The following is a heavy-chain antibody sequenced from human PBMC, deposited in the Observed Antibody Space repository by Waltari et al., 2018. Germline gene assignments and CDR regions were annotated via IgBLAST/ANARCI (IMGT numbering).Heavy chain of an antibody. CDR2: IYYSGST. J-gene: IGHJ4*02. V-gene: IGHV4-39*07. CDR3: ARNVSSISSSRDAFDY. CDR1: GGSISRRRSY. Sequence: QLQLQESGPGLVKPSETLSLTCTVSGGSISRRRSYWGWIRQPPGKGLEWIGSIYYSGSTYYNPSLKSRVTISVDTSKTQCSLKLSSVTAADTAVYYCARNVSSISSSRDAFDYWGQGTLVSVSS. D-gene: IGHD6-13*01.